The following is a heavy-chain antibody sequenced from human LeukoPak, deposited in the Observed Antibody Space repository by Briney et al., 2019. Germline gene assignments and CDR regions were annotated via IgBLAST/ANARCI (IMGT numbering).Heavy chain of an antibody. V-gene: IGHV3-48*01. CDR3: ARGPPLFDP. Sequence: GGSLRLSCAASGFTFSDYTMNWVRQTPGKGLEWISYISLSSDTIYYADSVEGRFTISRDSANNSLYLQMNSLRVEDTAVYYCARGPPLFDPWGQGTLVTVSS. J-gene: IGHJ5*02. CDR1: GFTFSDYT. CDR2: ISLSSDTI.